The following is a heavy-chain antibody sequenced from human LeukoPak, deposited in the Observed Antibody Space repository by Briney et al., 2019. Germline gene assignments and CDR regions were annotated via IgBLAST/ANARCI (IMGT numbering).Heavy chain of an antibody. V-gene: IGHV3-15*01. CDR2: IKSKTDGGTT. Sequence: GGSLRLSCAASGFTFSNAWMSWVRQAPGKGLEWVGRIKSKTDGGTTDYAAPVKGRFTISRDGSKDTLYLQMNSLKTEDTAVYYCTTEKGLTIFGVVDYWGQGTLVTVSS. CDR1: GFTFSNAW. J-gene: IGHJ4*02. D-gene: IGHD3-3*01. CDR3: TTEKGLTIFGVVDY.